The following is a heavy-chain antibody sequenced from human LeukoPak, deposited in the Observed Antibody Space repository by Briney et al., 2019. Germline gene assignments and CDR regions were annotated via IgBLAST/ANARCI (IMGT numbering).Heavy chain of an antibody. CDR1: GGSISSYY. D-gene: IGHD2-21*02. V-gene: IGHV4-39*01. CDR2: IYYSGST. J-gene: IGHJ4*02. Sequence: SETLSLTCTVSGGSISSYYWGGIRQPPRKGPEWIGSIYYSGSTYYNPSLKSRVTISVDTSKNQFSLKLSSVTAADTAVYYCARHYCGDCAFDYWGQGTLVTVSS. CDR3: ARHYCGDCAFDY.